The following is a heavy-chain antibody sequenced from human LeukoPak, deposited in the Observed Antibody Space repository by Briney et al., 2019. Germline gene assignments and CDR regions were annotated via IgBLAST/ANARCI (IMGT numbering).Heavy chain of an antibody. Sequence: GGSLRLSCAASGFTFSASAIHWVRQASGRGPEWVGRIRSKANNYATVFPASVKGRFTISRDDSKNTAFLQMNSLKTEDTAVYYCTRTSTWFGEFDSWGQGTPVTVSS. CDR1: GFTFSASA. D-gene: IGHD3-10*01. CDR3: TRTSTWFGEFDS. CDR2: IRSKANNYAT. V-gene: IGHV3-73*01. J-gene: IGHJ4*02.